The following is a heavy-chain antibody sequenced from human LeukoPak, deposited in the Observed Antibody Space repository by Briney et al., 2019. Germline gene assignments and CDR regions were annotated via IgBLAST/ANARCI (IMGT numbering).Heavy chain of an antibody. J-gene: IGHJ3*02. Sequence: GGSLRLSCAASGFTFSSYSMNWVRQAPGKGLEWVSSISSSSSYIYYADSVKGRFTISRDNAKNSLYLQTNSLRAEDTAVYYCAREGYCSSTSCFSEAFDIWGQGTMVTVSS. V-gene: IGHV3-21*01. CDR2: ISSSSSYI. D-gene: IGHD2-2*01. CDR1: GFTFSSYS. CDR3: AREGYCSSTSCFSEAFDI.